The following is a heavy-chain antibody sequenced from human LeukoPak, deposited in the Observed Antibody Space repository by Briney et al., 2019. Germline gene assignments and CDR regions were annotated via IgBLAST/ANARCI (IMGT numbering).Heavy chain of an antibody. D-gene: IGHD2-2*01. CDR3: GGGAAAVVIYT. J-gene: IGHJ4*02. CDR1: GGTFSSYA. CDR2: IIPIFGTA. V-gene: IGHV1-69*06. Sequence: ASVKVSCKASGGTFSSYAISWVRQAPGQGLEWMGGIIPIFGTANYAQKFQGRVTITADKSTSTAYMELSSLRSEDTAVYYCGGGAAAVVIYTWGQGTLVTVSS.